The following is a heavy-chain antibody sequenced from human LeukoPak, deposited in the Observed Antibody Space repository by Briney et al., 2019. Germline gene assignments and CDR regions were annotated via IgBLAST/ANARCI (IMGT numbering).Heavy chain of an antibody. J-gene: IGHJ5*02. D-gene: IGHD3-10*01. CDR1: GYTFTSYG. CDR2: ISAYNGNT. CDR3: ARNYGSGSYHNWFGP. Sequence: ASVKVSCKASGYTFTSYGISWVRQAPGQGLEWMGWISAYNGNTNSAQKVQGRVTMTTDTSTSTAYMELRSLRSDDTAVYYCARNYGSGSYHNWFGPWGQGTLATVSS. V-gene: IGHV1-18*01.